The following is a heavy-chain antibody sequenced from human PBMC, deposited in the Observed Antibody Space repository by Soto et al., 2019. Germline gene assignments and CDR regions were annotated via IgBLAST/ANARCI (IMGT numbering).Heavy chain of an antibody. J-gene: IGHJ4*02. V-gene: IGHV1-2*02. CDR2: FNPNTGAT. Sequence: QVQLVQSGAELKKPGASVKVSCKASGYIFTVSYIHWMRQAPGQGFEWMGWFNPNTGATHYAQKFQGRVTMTRDTSISTAYMELSRLRSHDTAVYYCAKEHRFCSGGSCAIDFWGQGTLVTVSS. CDR3: AKEHRFCSGGSCAIDF. CDR1: GYIFTVSY. D-gene: IGHD2-15*01.